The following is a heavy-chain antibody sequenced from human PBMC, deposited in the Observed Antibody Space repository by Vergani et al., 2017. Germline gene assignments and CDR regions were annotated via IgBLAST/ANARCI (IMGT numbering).Heavy chain of an antibody. CDR2: IYPGDSDT. J-gene: IGHJ5*02. V-gene: IGHV5-51*03. CDR3: ARLAPAGWKWLRGWFDP. CDR1: GYSFTSYW. Sequence: EVQLVPSGAEVKTPGESLTISCKGSGYSFTSYWIGWVRQMPGKGLEWMGIIYPGDSDTRYSPSFQGQVTISADKSISTAYLQWSSLKASDTAMYYCARLAPAGWKWLRGWFDPWGQGTLVTVSS. D-gene: IGHD6-19*01.